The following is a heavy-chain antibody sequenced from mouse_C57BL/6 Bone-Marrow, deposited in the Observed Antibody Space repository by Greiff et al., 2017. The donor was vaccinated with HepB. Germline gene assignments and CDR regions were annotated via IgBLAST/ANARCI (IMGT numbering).Heavy chain of an antibody. V-gene: IGHV5-12*01. CDR3: AKSLYYAMDY. J-gene: IGHJ4*01. CDR1: GFTFSDYY. CDR2: ISNGGGST. Sequence: EVQGVESGGGLVQPGGSLKLSCAASGFTFSDYYMYWVRQTPEKRLEWVAYISNGGGSTYYPDTVKGRFTISRDNAKNTLYLQMSRLQSEDTAMYYCAKSLYYAMDYWGQGTSVTVTS.